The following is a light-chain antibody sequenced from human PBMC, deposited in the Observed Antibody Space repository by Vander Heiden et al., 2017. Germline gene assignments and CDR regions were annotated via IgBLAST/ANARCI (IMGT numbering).Light chain of an antibody. Sequence: QSALTQPASVSGSPGQSITISCTGTSSDIGGYNYVSWYQQYPGKAPKLIISDVSNRPSGVSNRFSGSKSGNTASLTISGLQAEDEADYYCSSYTTINSLVFGGGTKLTVL. J-gene: IGLJ3*02. CDR3: SSYTTINSLV. CDR2: DVS. V-gene: IGLV2-14*01. CDR1: SSDIGGYNY.